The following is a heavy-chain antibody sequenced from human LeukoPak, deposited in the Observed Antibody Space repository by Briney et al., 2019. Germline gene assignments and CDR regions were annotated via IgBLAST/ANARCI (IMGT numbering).Heavy chain of an antibody. CDR2: IKSKTDGGTT. CDR3: TTVTLDYYDSSGYLWYFDY. J-gene: IGHJ4*02. D-gene: IGHD3-22*01. V-gene: IGHV3-15*01. CDR1: GFTFSNAW. Sequence: NPGGSLRLSCAASGFTFSNAWMSWVRQAPGKGLEWVGRIKSKTDGGTTDYAAPVKGRFTISRDDSKNTLYLQMNSLKTEDTAVYYCTTVTLDYYDSSGYLWYFDYWGQGTLVTVFS.